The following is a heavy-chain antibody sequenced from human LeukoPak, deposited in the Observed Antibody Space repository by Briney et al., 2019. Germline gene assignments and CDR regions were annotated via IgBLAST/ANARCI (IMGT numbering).Heavy chain of an antibody. CDR3: ARDEGSSENWNYAQY. J-gene: IGHJ4*02. CDR1: GFTFSDYY. CDR2: ITNSGNAM. Sequence: PGGSLRLSCAASGFTFSDYYMSWIRQAPGKGLEWVSYITNSGNAMYYADSVKGRFTISRDNAKYSLYLQMNSLRAEDTAIYYCARDEGSSENWNYAQYWGQGTLVTVSS. D-gene: IGHD1-7*01. V-gene: IGHV3-11*01.